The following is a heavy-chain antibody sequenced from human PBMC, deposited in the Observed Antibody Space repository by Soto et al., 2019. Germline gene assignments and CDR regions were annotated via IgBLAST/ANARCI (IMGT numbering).Heavy chain of an antibody. CDR3: ARDFGPSGYCSSTSCYEGGSFDY. CDR1: GYTFTSYA. V-gene: IGHV1-3*01. Sequence: ASVKVSCKASGYTFTSYAMHWVRQAPGQRLEWMGWINAGNGNTKYSQKFQGRVTITRDTSASTAYMELSSLRSEDTAVYYCARDFGPSGYCSSTSCYEGGSFDYWGQGTLVTVSS. J-gene: IGHJ4*02. D-gene: IGHD2-2*03. CDR2: INAGNGNT.